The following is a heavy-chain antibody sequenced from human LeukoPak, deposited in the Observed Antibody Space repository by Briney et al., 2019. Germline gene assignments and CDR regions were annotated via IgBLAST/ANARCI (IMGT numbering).Heavy chain of an antibody. J-gene: IGHJ5*02. CDR2: ISSSSSTI. CDR3: AKDYTRSWTNWFDP. Sequence: GGSLRLSCAASGFTFSSYSMNWVRQAPGKGLEWVSYISSSSSTIYYADSVKGRFTISRDNAKNSLYLQMNSLRTEDTAMYFCAKDYTRSWTNWFDPWGQGTLVTVSS. V-gene: IGHV3-48*04. CDR1: GFTFSSYS. D-gene: IGHD2-8*01.